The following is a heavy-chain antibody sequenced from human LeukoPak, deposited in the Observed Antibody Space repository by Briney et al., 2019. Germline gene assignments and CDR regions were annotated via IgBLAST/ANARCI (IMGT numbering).Heavy chain of an antibody. CDR2: INDSGDST. CDR3: ATAYCSSTSCPT. V-gene: IGHV3-23*01. J-gene: IGHJ5*02. D-gene: IGHD2-2*01. CDR1: GLTFTDFW. Sequence: GGSLRLSCAASGLTFTDFWMSWVRQAPGKGLEWVSSINDSGDSTYYADSLKGRFTISRDNSKNTLYLLMNNLRAEDTAIFYCATAYCSSTSCPTWGQGTLVTVSS.